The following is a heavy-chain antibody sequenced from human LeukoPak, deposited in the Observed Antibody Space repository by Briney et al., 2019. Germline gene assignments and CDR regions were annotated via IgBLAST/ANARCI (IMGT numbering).Heavy chain of an antibody. V-gene: IGHV3-48*01. CDR3: ANGVDYYDRSGYYRGGYDY. Sequence: PGESLRLSCAASGFAFSTYSMNWVRQAPGKGLEWVSYISSSSSTIYYADSVKGRFTISRDNADNSLYLQMNRLRAEDTAVYYCANGVDYYDRSGYYRGGYDYWGQGTLVTVSS. CDR1: GFAFSTYS. D-gene: IGHD3-22*01. J-gene: IGHJ4*02. CDR2: ISSSSSTI.